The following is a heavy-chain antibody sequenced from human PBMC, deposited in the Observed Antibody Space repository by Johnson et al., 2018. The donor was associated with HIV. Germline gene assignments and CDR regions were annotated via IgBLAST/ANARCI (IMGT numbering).Heavy chain of an antibody. J-gene: IGHJ3*02. CDR1: GFTFSSYA. CDR3: ARALRDAFDI. D-gene: IGHD4-17*01. CDR2: ISYDGNSK. Sequence: QVQLVESGGGLVQPGGSLRLSCAASGFTFSSYAMHWVRQAPGKGLEWVAVISYDGNSKYYADSVRGRFTISRDNSKNALFLQMNSLRAEDTSLYYCARALRDAFDIWGQGTMVTVSS. V-gene: IGHV3-30*04.